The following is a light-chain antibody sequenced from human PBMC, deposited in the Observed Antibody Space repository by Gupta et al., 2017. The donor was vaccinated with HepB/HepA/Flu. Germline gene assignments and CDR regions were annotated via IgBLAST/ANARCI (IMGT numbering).Light chain of an antibody. Sequence: EIVMTQSPATLSVSPGEGVTLSCTASQNVINKLAWYQQKVGQAPRLLILDASTRANGVPARFSGSGVGTEVXLTIISXQSEDFEVYYCQQEKHGHPNITFGXGTKVEIK. J-gene: IGKJ1*01. CDR2: DAS. CDR1: QNVINK. V-gene: IGKV3-15*01. CDR3: QQEKHGHPNIT.